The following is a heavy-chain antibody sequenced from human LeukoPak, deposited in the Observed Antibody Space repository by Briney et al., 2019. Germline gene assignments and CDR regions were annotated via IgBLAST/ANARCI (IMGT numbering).Heavy chain of an antibody. V-gene: IGHV4-59*08. Sequence: SETLSLTCTVSGGSINSYYWTWIRQPPGKGLEWIGYVFYTGSTVYNPSLKSRVTISVDTSKNQFSLKLSSVTAADTAVYYCARRDSSGWYTVQHWGQGTLVTVSS. CDR1: GGSINSYY. CDR2: VFYTGST. CDR3: ARRDSSGWYTVQH. J-gene: IGHJ1*01. D-gene: IGHD6-19*01.